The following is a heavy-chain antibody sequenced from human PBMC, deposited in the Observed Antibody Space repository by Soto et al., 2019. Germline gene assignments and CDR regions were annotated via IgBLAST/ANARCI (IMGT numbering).Heavy chain of an antibody. CDR2: INHSGST. V-gene: IGHV4-34*01. Sequence: SLTCAVYGGSFSGYYWSWIRQPPGNGLEWIGEINHSGSTNYNPSLKSRVTISVDTSKNQFSLKLSSVTAADTAVYYCARNLQTTGYSSSWSQGGFDPWGQGTLVTRLL. CDR3: ARNLQTTGYSSSWSQGGFDP. CDR1: GGSFSGYY. D-gene: IGHD6-13*01. J-gene: IGHJ5*02.